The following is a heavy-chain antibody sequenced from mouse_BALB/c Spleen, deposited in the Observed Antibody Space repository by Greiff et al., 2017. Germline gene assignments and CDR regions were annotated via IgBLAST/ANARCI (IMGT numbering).Heavy chain of an antibody. CDR2: ISYSGST. V-gene: IGHV3-8*02. J-gene: IGHJ4*01. D-gene: IGHD1-1*01. Sequence: EVKLQESGPSLVKPSQTLSLTCSVTGDSITSGYWNWIRKFPGNKLEYMGYISYSGSTYYNPSLKSRISITRDTSKNQYYLQLNSVTTEDTATYYCARYPKYRNYYGSSYDAMDDWGQGTSVTVSS. CDR1: GDSITSGY. CDR3: ARYPKYRNYYGSSYDAMDD.